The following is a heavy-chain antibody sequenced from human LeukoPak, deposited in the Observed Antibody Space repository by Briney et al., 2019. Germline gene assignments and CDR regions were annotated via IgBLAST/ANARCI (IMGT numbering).Heavy chain of an antibody. V-gene: IGHV1-8*03. CDR1: GYTFTSYD. CDR2: MNPNSGNT. Sequence: ASVKVSCKASGYTFTSYDINWVRQATGQGLEWMGWMNPNSGNTGYAQKFQGRVTITRNTSISTAYMELSSLRSEDTAVYYCARGHSSSRAEYFQHWGQGTLVTVSS. CDR3: ARGHSSSRAEYFQH. J-gene: IGHJ1*01. D-gene: IGHD6-13*01.